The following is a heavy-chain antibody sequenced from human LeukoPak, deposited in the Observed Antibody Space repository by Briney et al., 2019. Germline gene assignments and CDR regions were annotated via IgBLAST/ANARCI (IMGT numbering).Heavy chain of an antibody. Sequence: GGSLRLSCAASGFTFSSSWMHWVRQAPGKGLIWVSRVDGDGTGTIYADSVKGRFTISRDNAKNTLYLQMNSLRAEDTAVYYCARYADGIFYWGQGTLVTVSS. CDR2: VDGDGTGT. CDR1: GFTFSSSW. V-gene: IGHV3-74*01. CDR3: ARYADGIFY. D-gene: IGHD1-14*01. J-gene: IGHJ4*02.